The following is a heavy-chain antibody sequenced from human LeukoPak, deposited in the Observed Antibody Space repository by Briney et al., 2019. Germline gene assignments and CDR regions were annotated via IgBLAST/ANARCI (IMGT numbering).Heavy chain of an antibody. D-gene: IGHD5-18*01. CDR3: ARDRADGYNYGDYFDN. V-gene: IGHV3-66*01. J-gene: IGHJ4*02. Sequence: GGSLXLSCAGSGFIVSSNYMSWVREAAGKGLEWVSVIYGSSRTYYADSVRGRFTISRDNSKNTVYLQMDSLRAEDTAVYYCARDRADGYNYGDYFDNWGQGTLVTVSS. CDR1: GFIVSSNY. CDR2: IYGSSRT.